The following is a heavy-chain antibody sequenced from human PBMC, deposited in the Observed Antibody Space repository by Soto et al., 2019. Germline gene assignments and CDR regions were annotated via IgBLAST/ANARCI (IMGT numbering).Heavy chain of an antibody. Sequence: GASVKVSCKASGYTFTSYGISWVRQAPGQGLEWMGWISAYNGNTNYAQKLQGRVTMTTDTSTSTAYMELRSLRSDDTAVYYCARDLGGFWSGYPPSDPLSNWFDPWGQGTLVTVSS. D-gene: IGHD3-3*01. J-gene: IGHJ5*02. CDR3: ARDLGGFWSGYPPSDPLSNWFDP. CDR2: ISAYNGNT. V-gene: IGHV1-18*01. CDR1: GYTFTSYG.